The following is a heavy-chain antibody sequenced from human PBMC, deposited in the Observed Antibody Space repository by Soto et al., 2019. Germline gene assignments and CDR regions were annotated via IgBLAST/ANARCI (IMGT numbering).Heavy chain of an antibody. V-gene: IGHV3-30*03. Sequence: QVQLVESGGGVVQPGRSLRLSCAASGFTFSSYGMHWVRQAPGKGLEWVAVISYDGSNKYYADSVKGRFTISRDNSKNTLYLQMNSLRAEDTAVYYCATPFSQSAFDIWGQGTMVTVSS. CDR3: ATPFSQSAFDI. CDR1: GFTFSSYG. J-gene: IGHJ3*02. CDR2: ISYDGSNK.